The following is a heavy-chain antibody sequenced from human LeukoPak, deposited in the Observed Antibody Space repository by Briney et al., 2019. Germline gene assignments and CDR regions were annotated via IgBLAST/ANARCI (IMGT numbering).Heavy chain of an antibody. D-gene: IGHD3-10*01. CDR2: INPNSGGT. Sequence: ASVKVSCKASGYTFTGYYMHWVRQAPGQGLEWMGWINPNSGGTNYAQKFQGRVTMTRDTSISTAYMELSRPRSDDTAVYYCARSYYYGSGVELDYWGQGTLVTVSS. CDR3: ARSYYYGSGVELDY. J-gene: IGHJ4*02. CDR1: GYTFTGYY. V-gene: IGHV1-2*02.